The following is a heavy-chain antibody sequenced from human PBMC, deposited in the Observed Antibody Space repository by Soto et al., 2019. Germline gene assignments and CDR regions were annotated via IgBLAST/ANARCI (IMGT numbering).Heavy chain of an antibody. CDR1: GFTFSSYA. J-gene: IGHJ4*02. V-gene: IGHV3-30-3*01. CDR3: ARVDITMVRGVNPGYFDY. CDR2: ISYDGSNK. D-gene: IGHD3-10*01. Sequence: GGSLRLSCAASGFTFSSYAMHWVRQAPGKGLEWVAVISYDGSNKYYADSVKGRFTISRDNSKNRLYLQMNSLGAEDTAVYYCARVDITMVRGVNPGYFDYWGQGTLVTVSS.